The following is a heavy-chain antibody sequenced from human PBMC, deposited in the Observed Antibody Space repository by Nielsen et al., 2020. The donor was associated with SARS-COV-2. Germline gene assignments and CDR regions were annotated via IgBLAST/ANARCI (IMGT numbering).Heavy chain of an antibody. V-gene: IGHV3-23*01. CDR3: AKGAGDYVFYYMDV. Sequence: GESLKISCAASGFTFSTYAMSWVRQAPGKGLEWVSAISGSGGSTYYADSVKGRFTISRDNSKNTLYLQMNSLRAEDTAVYYCAKGAGDYVFYYMDVWGKGTTVTVSS. D-gene: IGHD1-26*01. CDR1: GFTFSTYA. J-gene: IGHJ6*03. CDR2: ISGSGGST.